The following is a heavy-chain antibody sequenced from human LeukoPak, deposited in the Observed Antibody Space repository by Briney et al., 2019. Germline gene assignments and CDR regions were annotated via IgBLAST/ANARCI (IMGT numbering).Heavy chain of an antibody. J-gene: IGHJ4*02. CDR3: ARHYYYDSSGYYYFDY. CDR1: GCSFTSYW. Sequence: GESLKISCKGSGCSFTSYWIGWVRQMPGKGLEWMGIIYPGDSDTRYSPSFQGQVTISADKSISTAYLQWSSLKASDTAMYYCARHYYYDSSGYYYFDYWGQGTLVTVSS. V-gene: IGHV5-51*01. D-gene: IGHD3-22*01. CDR2: IYPGDSDT.